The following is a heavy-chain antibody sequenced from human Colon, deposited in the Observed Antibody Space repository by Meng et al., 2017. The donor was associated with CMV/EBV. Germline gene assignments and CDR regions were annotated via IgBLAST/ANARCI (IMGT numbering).Heavy chain of an antibody. Sequence: QLVQSGDEVKKPGASVKVSCKTSGYTFSDYHIHWVRQAPGQGLEWMGWINSNSGATDYAQKFQGRFTMTRDTSITTVYMELSSLRSDDTAVYYCARDPSGSRVPFDYWGQGSLVTVSS. D-gene: IGHD1-26*01. CDR2: INSNSGAT. CDR3: ARDPSGSRVPFDY. CDR1: GYTFSDYH. V-gene: IGHV1-2*02. J-gene: IGHJ4*02.